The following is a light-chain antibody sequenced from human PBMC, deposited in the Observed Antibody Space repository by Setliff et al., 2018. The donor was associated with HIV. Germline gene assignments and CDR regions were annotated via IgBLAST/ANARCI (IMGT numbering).Light chain of an antibody. V-gene: IGLV2-14*03. CDR1: SSDVGGYNS. CDR3: NSYTSNGTLV. J-gene: IGLJ2*01. Sequence: QSALTQPASVSGSPGQSITISCTGTSSDVGGYNSVSWYQQHPHKAPKLIIFDVTKRPSGVSSRFAASKSGNTASLTISGLQAEDEADYYCNSYTSNGTLVFGGGTKVTV. CDR2: DVT.